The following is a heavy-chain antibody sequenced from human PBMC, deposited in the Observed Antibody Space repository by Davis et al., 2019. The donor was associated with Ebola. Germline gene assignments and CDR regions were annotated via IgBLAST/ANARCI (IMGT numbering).Heavy chain of an antibody. CDR1: GYSFTSYW. V-gene: IGHV5-51*01. J-gene: IGHJ4*02. CDR2: IYPGDSDT. D-gene: IGHD3-3*01. Sequence: GESLKISCKGSGYSFTSYWIGWVRQMPGKGLEWMGIIYPGDSDTRYSPSFQGQVTISADKSISTAYLQWSSLKASDTAMYYCARHGTTYYDFWSGYPDYWGQGTLVTVSS. CDR3: ARHGTTYYDFWSGYPDY.